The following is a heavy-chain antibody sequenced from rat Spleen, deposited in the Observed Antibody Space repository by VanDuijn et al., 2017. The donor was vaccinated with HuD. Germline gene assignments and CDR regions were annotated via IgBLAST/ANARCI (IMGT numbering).Heavy chain of an antibody. D-gene: IGHD4-4*01. Sequence: EVQLVESGGGLVQPGRSMKLSCAASGFTFSNYYMAWVRQAPTKGLEWVASISSGGGNTYYRDSVKGRFSISRDDAKSTLYLQMDSLRSEDTATYYCARRGNSVFWNFDFWGQGTLVTVSS. CDR1: GFTFSNYY. V-gene: IGHV5-25*01. J-gene: IGHJ3*01. CDR2: ISSGGGNT. CDR3: ARRGNSVFWNFDF.